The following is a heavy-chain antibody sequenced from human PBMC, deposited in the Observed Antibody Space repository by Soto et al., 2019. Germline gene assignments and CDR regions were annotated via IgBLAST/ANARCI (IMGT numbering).Heavy chain of an antibody. V-gene: IGHV4-31*03. CDR2: IYYSGST. Sequence: QVQLQESGPGLVKPSQTLSLTCTVSGGSISSGGYYWSWIRQHPGKGLEWIGYIYYSGSTYFNPSLKSRLTISVDTSKIHFSLQLSSVTAADTAVYYCARAGHSSSSEGANWFDPWGQGTLVTVSS. CDR3: ARAGHSSSSEGANWFDP. J-gene: IGHJ5*02. D-gene: IGHD6-6*01. CDR1: GGSISSGGYY.